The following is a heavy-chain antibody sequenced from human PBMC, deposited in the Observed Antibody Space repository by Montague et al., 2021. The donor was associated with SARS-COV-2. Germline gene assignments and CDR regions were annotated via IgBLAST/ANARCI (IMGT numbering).Heavy chain of an antibody. V-gene: IGHV4-59*01. Sequence: SETLSLTCTVSGGFISSYYWNWIRQSRGEGLQWIGYIYYSGSTKXNHSCKSRVTMLVDTSKRQMSLRLNSVTAADTAVYYCAGDRGRFWHFDLWGRGTLVTVSS. CDR1: GGFISSYY. CDR3: AGDRGRFWHFDL. J-gene: IGHJ2*01. CDR2: IYYSGST. D-gene: IGHD5-12*01.